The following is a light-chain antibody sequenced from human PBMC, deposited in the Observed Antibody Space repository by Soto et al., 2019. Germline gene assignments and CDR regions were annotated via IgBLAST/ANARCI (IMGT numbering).Light chain of an antibody. V-gene: IGLV1-40*01. CDR2: GNS. Sequence: QSVLTQPPSVSGAPGQRVTISCTGSSSNIGAGYDVHWYQQLPGTAPKLLIYGNSNRPSGVPDRFSGSKSGTSASLAITGLQAEDEADYYCLSYDSSLSGSVVFGGGTKLTVI. CDR3: LSYDSSLSGSVV. CDR1: SSNIGAGYD. J-gene: IGLJ2*01.